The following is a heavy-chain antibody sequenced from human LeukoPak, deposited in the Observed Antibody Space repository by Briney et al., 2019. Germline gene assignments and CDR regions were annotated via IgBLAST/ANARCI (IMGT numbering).Heavy chain of an antibody. CDR1: GFTFSSYA. CDR3: ARGDWTVTTIIIRQ. V-gene: IGHV3-30-3*01. J-gene: IGHJ4*02. CDR2: ISYDGSNK. Sequence: GGSLRLSCAASGFTFSSYAMHWVRQAPGKGLEWVAVISYDGSNKYYADSVKGRFTISRGNSKNTLYLQMNSLRAEDTAVYYCARGDWTVTTIIIRQWGQGTLVTVSS. D-gene: IGHD4-17*01.